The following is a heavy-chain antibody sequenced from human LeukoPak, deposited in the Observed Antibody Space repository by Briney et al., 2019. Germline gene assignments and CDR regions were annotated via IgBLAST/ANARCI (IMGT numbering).Heavy chain of an antibody. J-gene: IGHJ4*02. CDR2: ISWSGDRM. D-gene: IGHD2-2*01. CDR3: AKDLGGSATTV. Sequence: GGSLRLSCAASGFTFNNYWIHWVRQAPGKGLEWVSSISWSGDRMGYADAVKGRFTISRDNAKNSLFLQMNSLRVEDTALYYCAKDLGGSATTVWGQGTLVTVSS. V-gene: IGHV3-9*01. CDR1: GFTFNNYW.